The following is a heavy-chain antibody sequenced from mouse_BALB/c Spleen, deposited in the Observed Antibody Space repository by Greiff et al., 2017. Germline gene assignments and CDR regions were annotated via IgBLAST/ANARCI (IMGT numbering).Heavy chain of an antibody. CDR2: INPYNDGT. Sequence: VQLKESGPELVKPGASVKMSCKASGYTFTSYVMHWVKQKPGQGLEWIGYINPYNDGTKYNEKFKGKATLTSDKSSSTAYMELSSLTSEDSAVYYCARAMILYYFDYWGQGTTLTVSS. J-gene: IGHJ2*01. V-gene: IGHV1-14*01. D-gene: IGHD2-4*01. CDR1: GYTFTSYV. CDR3: ARAMILYYFDY.